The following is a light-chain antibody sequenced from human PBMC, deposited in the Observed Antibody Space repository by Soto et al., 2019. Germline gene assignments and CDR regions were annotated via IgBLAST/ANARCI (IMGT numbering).Light chain of an antibody. J-gene: IGKJ2*01. CDR3: QQYGSSVFT. CDR2: GAS. CDR1: QTVTTNY. Sequence: ETVLTQSPGTLSLSPGETAILSCRASQTVTTNYLAWYQQKPDQAPRLLIYGASSRATGIPDRFSGSGSGTDFTLTISRLEPEDFAVYYCQQYGSSVFTFGQGTKLEIK. V-gene: IGKV3-20*01.